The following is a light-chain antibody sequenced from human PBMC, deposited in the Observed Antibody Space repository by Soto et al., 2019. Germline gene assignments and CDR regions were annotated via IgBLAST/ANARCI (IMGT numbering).Light chain of an antibody. J-gene: IGKJ1*01. Sequence: EIVLTQSPATLSLSPGERATLSCRASQSVGRYLVWFQQKPGQAPSLLIYDASTRATGIPARFSGSGSGTDFTLTISILEPEDFALYYCQQRSSWPRTFGRGTKVEIK. V-gene: IGKV3-11*01. CDR2: DAS. CDR1: QSVGRY. CDR3: QQRSSWPRT.